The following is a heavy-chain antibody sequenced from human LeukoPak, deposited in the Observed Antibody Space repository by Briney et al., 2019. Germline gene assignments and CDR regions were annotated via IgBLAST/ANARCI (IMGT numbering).Heavy chain of an antibody. J-gene: IGHJ4*02. CDR3: AGGYSSVY. Sequence: GGSLRLSCAASGFTFNNYNMNWVRQAPGKGLEWVSSISSSSSYIYYADSVKGRFTISRDNAKNSLYLQMNSLRAEDTAVYYCAGGYSSVYWGQGTLVTVSS. CDR1: GFTFNNYN. V-gene: IGHV3-21*01. CDR2: ISSSSSYI. D-gene: IGHD5-18*01.